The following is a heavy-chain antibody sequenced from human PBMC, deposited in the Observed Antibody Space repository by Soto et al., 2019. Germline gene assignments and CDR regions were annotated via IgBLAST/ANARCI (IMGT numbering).Heavy chain of an antibody. CDR1: GFTFSRYA. J-gene: IGHJ6*02. Sequence: GGSLRLSCAASGFTFSRYAMSWVRQAPGKGLEWVSAISGSGGSTYYADSVKGRFTISRDNSKNTLYLQMNSLRAEDTAVYYCAKGSSSGYYYYGMDVWGQGTTVTVSS. V-gene: IGHV3-23*01. D-gene: IGHD3-22*01. CDR3: AKGSSSGYYYYGMDV. CDR2: ISGSGGST.